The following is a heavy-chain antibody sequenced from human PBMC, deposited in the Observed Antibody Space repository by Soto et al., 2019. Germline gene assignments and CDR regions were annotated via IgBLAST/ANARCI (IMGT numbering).Heavy chain of an antibody. CDR1: GCSISSGGYY. J-gene: IGHJ5*02. CDR2: IYYSGST. V-gene: IGHV4-31*03. Sequence: SETLSLTCTVSGCSISSGGYYWCWMRQHPGKGLEWGGYIYYSGSTYYNPPLKSRVTISVDTSKNHFSLKLSSVTAADTAVYYCARGSRAYSVVGSTRSGSPRFDPWGQGTLVTVSS. D-gene: IGHD2-15*01. CDR3: ARGSRAYSVVGSTRSGSPRFDP.